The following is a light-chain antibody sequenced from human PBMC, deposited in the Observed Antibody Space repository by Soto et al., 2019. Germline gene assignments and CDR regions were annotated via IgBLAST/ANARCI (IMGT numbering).Light chain of an antibody. Sequence: QSALTQPRSVSGSPGQSVTISCTGTSSDVGGYNYVSWYQQHPGKAPKVMIFDVSKRPSGVPDRFSGSKSGNTASLTISGLQADDEADYYCCSYAGNYIYDIGTGTKVTVL. CDR3: CSYAGNYIYD. J-gene: IGLJ1*01. V-gene: IGLV2-11*01. CDR1: SSDVGGYNY. CDR2: DVS.